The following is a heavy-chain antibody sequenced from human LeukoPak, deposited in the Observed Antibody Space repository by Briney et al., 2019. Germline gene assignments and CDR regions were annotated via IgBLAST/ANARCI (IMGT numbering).Heavy chain of an antibody. D-gene: IGHD6-19*01. CDR1: GGTFRSYA. J-gene: IGHJ4*02. V-gene: IGHV1-69*13. CDR2: IIPIFGTA. CDR3: ARHSGQWLGRDVLDY. Sequence: SVKVSCKASGGTFRSYAISWVRQAPGQGLEWMGGIIPIFGTANYAQKFQGRVTITADESTSTAYMELSSLRSEDTAVYYCARHSGQWLGRDVLDYWGQGTLVTVSS.